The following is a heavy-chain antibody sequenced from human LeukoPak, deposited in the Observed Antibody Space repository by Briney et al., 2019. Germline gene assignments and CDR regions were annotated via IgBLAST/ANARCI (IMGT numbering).Heavy chain of an antibody. D-gene: IGHD5-18*01. Sequence: GGSLRLSCAGSGFTFSSYSMNWVRQAPGQGLEWVSCISSSSSYIYYADSVKGRFTISRDTAKNSLYLQMNSLRAEDTAVYYCATSPVYSYGHPYYIDDWGQGTLVTVSS. V-gene: IGHV3-21*01. CDR2: ISSSSSYI. CDR3: ATSPVYSYGHPYYIDD. J-gene: IGHJ4*02. CDR1: GFTFSSYS.